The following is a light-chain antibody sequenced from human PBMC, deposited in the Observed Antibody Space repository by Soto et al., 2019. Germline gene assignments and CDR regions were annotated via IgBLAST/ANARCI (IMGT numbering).Light chain of an antibody. CDR1: QGISNY. CDR3: QKYNIAPRT. CDR2: AAS. Sequence: DIQMTQAPSSLSASVGDRVTITCRASQGISNYLAGYQQKPGKVPKLLIYAASTLQSGVPSRFSGSGSATDFTLTISSLQPEDVATYYCQKYNIAPRTFGLGTKVEIK. J-gene: IGKJ1*01. V-gene: IGKV1-27*01.